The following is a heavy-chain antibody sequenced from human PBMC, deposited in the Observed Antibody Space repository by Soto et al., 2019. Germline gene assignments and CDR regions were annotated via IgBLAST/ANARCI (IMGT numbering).Heavy chain of an antibody. CDR1: GFTVSSNY. CDR3: ASSRSSIAARGCADWYFDL. J-gene: IGHJ2*01. D-gene: IGHD6-6*01. Sequence: EVQLVESGGGLVQPGGSLRLSCAASGFTVSSNYMSWVRQAPGKGLEWVSVIYSGGSTYYADSVKGRFTISRHNSKNTLYLQMNSLRAEDTAVYYCASSRSSIAARGCADWYFDLWGRGTLVTVSS. V-gene: IGHV3-53*04. CDR2: IYSGGST.